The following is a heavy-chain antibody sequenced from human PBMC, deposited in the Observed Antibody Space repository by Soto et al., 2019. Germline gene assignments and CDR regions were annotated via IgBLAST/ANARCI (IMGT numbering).Heavy chain of an antibody. CDR2: IWCDGSNK. V-gene: IGHV3-33*01. CDR1: GFTFSSYG. J-gene: IGHJ3*02. CDR3: ARDRGSSWFGRNAFDI. Sequence: PGGSLRLSCAASGFTFSSYGMHWVRQAPGKGLEWVAVIWCDGSNKYYADTVKGRFTISRDNSKNTLYLQINSLRAEDMVVYYFARDRGSSWFGRNAFDIWGQGTMVTVSS. D-gene: IGHD6-13*01.